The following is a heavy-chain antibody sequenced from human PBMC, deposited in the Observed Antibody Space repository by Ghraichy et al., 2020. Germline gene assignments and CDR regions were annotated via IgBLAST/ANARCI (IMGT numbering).Heavy chain of an antibody. D-gene: IGHD3-22*01. V-gene: IGHV3-7*01. CDR2: IKQDGSER. J-gene: IGHJ6*02. CDR3: ARGHSSAYSLYPAMDV. CDR1: GFTFSSYW. Sequence: LSLTCAASGFTFSSYWMTWVRQAPGKGLEWVANIKQDGSERYYVDSVKGRFTISRDNAKNSLYLPINSLRTEDTAVFYCARGHSSAYSLYPAMDVWGQGTTVTVSS.